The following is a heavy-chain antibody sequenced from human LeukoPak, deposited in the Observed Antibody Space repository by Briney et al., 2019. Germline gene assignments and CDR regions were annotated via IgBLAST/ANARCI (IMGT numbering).Heavy chain of an antibody. CDR3: ARDRSSVPSAAAGPGGPRYYYYMDV. J-gene: IGHJ6*03. Sequence: PGGSLRLSCAASGFTFSSYEMNWVRQAPGKGLEWVSYISSSGSTIYYADSVKGRFTISRDNAKNSLYLQMNSLRAEDTAVYYCARDRSSVPSAAAGPGGPRYYYYMDVWGKGTTVTISS. D-gene: IGHD6-13*01. CDR2: ISSSGSTI. V-gene: IGHV3-48*03. CDR1: GFTFSSYE.